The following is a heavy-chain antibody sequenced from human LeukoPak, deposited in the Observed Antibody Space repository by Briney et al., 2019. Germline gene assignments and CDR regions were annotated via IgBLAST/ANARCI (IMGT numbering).Heavy chain of an antibody. Sequence: PGGSLRLSCAASGFTFSSYEMNWVRQAPGKGLERVSFISSSGITIFYADSVRGRFTISRDNARNSLYLQMNSLRAEDTAVYYCARAAARLFDYWGQGTLVTVSS. J-gene: IGHJ4*02. CDR2: ISSSGITI. CDR1: GFTFSSYE. V-gene: IGHV3-48*03. D-gene: IGHD6-6*01. CDR3: ARAAARLFDY.